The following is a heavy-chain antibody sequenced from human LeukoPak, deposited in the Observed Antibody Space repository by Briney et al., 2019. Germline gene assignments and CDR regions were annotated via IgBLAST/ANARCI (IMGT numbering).Heavy chain of an antibody. CDR3: ARDPTYGSGSYYFGNWFDP. CDR1: GGYISSFYW. CDR2: IYHSGTT. J-gene: IGHJ5*02. V-gene: IGHV4-4*02. Sequence: SETLSLTCAVSGGYISSFYWWSWVRQPPGKGLEWIGEIYHSGTTNYNPSLKSRVTMSVDTSKNQFSLKLSSVTAADTAVYYCARDPTYGSGSYYFGNWFDPWGQGTLVTVSS. D-gene: IGHD3-10*01.